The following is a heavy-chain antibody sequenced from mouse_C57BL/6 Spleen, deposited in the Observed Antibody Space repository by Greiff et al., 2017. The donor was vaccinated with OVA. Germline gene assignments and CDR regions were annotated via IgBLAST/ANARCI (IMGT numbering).Heavy chain of an antibody. CDR1: GFTFSDYY. J-gene: IGHJ2*01. Sequence: DVMLVESEGGLVQPGRSMKLSCTASGFTFSDYYMAWVRQVPEKGLEWVANINYDGSSTYYLDSLKSRFIISRDNAKNILYLQMSSLKSEDTATYYCARVDYYGSSPHFDYWGQGTTLTVSS. CDR3: ARVDYYGSSPHFDY. D-gene: IGHD1-1*01. V-gene: IGHV5-16*01. CDR2: INYDGSST.